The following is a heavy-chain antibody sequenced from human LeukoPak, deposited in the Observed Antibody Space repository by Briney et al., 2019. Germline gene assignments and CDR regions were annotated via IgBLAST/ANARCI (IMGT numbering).Heavy chain of an antibody. CDR3: ARDLGMGCSGGSCYAPFDY. CDR2: ILPIFGIA. V-gene: IGHV1-69*04. J-gene: IGHJ4*02. Sequence: RASVKVSCKASGGTFSSYAISWVRQAPGQGLEWMGRILPIFGIANYAQKFQGRVTITADKSTSTAYMELSSLRSEDTAVYYCARDLGMGCSGGSCYAPFDYWGQGTLVTVSS. CDR1: GGTFSSYA. D-gene: IGHD2-15*01.